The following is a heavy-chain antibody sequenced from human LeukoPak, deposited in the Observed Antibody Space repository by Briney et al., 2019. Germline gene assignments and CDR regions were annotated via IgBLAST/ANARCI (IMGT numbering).Heavy chain of an antibody. J-gene: IGHJ4*02. CDR1: GFSFSDYA. D-gene: IGHD1-26*01. CDR2: ISASATTT. Sequence: PGASLRLSCAASGFSFSDYAINWVRQAPGKGLEWVSGISASATTTYYADSVKGRFTISRDNSKNTLNLQMNSLRADDTAVYYCAKDRRGVGAGVDYWGQGTLVPVPS. CDR3: AKDRRGVGAGVDY. V-gene: IGHV3-23*01.